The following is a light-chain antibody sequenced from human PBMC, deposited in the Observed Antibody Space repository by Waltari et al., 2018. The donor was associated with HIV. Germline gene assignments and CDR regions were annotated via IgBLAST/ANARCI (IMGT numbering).Light chain of an antibody. CDR2: GNT. CDR1: SSNIGAGYD. CDR3: QSYDNSLSASYV. Sequence: QSVLTQPPSVSGAPGQRITISCTGSSSNIGAGYDVHWYQQKLSGTAPKLLIYGNTNRASGVPDRFSGSNSGTSASLAITGLLPEDEADYYCQSYDNSLSASYVFGSGTKVTVL. J-gene: IGLJ1*01. V-gene: IGLV1-40*01.